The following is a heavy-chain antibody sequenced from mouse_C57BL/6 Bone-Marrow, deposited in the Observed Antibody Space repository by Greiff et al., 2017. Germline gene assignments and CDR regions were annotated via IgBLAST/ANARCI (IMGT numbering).Heavy chain of an antibody. CDR2: LSSGGGYT. V-gene: IGHV5-6*01. CDR1: GFTFSSYG. Sequence: VQLQESGGDLVKPGGSLKLSCAASGFTFSSYGMSWVRQTPDKRLEWVATLSSGGGYTYYPDSVKGRFTITRDNAKNTLYRQLSSLTSEDTAMYYWARRGYYGRIFYWYFDVWGTGTTVTVSS. J-gene: IGHJ1*03. D-gene: IGHD1-1*01. CDR3: ARRGYYGRIFYWYFDV.